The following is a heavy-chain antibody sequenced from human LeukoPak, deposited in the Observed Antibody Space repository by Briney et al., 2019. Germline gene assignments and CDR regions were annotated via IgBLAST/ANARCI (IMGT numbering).Heavy chain of an antibody. J-gene: IGHJ3*02. CDR1: GFTFSSYA. CDR3: AKYDMVTFDGFDI. D-gene: IGHD2-21*02. V-gene: IGHV3-23*01. CDR2: ISGGSENS. Sequence: LPGGSLRLSCVASGFTFSSYAMTWVRQAPGKGLEWVSSISGGSENSHYADSVEGRFTISRDNSRNTVYLQMDSLRAEDTAVYYCAKYDMVTFDGFDIWGRGTRVTVPS.